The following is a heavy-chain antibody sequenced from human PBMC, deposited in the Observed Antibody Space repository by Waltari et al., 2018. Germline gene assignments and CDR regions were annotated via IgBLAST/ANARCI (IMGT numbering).Heavy chain of an antibody. CDR3: ARSYGGNSFDY. J-gene: IGHJ4*02. CDR1: GGSISSYY. Sequence: QVQLQESGPGLVKPSETLSLTCTVPGGSISSYYWSWIRQPPGKGLEWIGYIYYSGSTNYNPSLKSRVTISVDTSKNQFSLKLSSVTAADTAVYYCARSYGGNSFDYWGQGTLVTVSS. D-gene: IGHD4-17*01. V-gene: IGHV4-59*01. CDR2: IYYSGST.